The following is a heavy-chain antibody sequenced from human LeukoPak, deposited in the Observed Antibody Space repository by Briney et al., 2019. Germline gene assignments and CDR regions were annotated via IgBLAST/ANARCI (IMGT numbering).Heavy chain of an antibody. Sequence: GGSLRLSCAASGFTFSGSAMQWVRQASGKGLEWVGRIRSRANSYATAYAASVKGRFNISRDDSKNTAYLQMNSLKTEDTAVYYCTRRGSGWGPFDYWGQGTLVTVSS. CDR2: IRSRANSYAT. CDR3: TRRGSGWGPFDY. V-gene: IGHV3-73*01. D-gene: IGHD6-19*01. CDR1: GFTFSGSA. J-gene: IGHJ4*02.